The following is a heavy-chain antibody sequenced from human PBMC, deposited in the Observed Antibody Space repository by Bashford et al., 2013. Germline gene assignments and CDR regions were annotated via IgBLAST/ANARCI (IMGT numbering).Heavy chain of an antibody. D-gene: IGHD3-9*01. CDR3: ARDSTESGFALRSFGWFSGFDH. J-gene: IGHJ4*02. CDR2: IYYSGST. V-gene: IGHV4-59*01. CDR1: GGSISSYY. Sequence: SETLSLTCTVSGGSISSYYWSWIRQPPGKGLEWIGYIYYSGSTNYNPSLKSRVTISVDTSKNQLSLRLTSVTAADTAVYYCARDSTESGFALRSFGWFSGFDHWGQGALVTVSS.